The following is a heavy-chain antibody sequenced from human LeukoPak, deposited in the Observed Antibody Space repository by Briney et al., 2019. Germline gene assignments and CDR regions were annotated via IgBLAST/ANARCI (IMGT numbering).Heavy chain of an antibody. CDR2: ISGSGGST. V-gene: IGHV3-23*01. D-gene: IGHD2-2*01. CDR1: GFSFSDFY. Sequence: GGSLRLSCAASGFSFSDFYMTWIRQAPGKGLEWVSAISGSGGSTYYADSVKGRFTISRDNSKNTLYLQMNSLRAEDTAVYYCAKDSSSTSCYPYCHYYMDVWGKGTTVTVSS. J-gene: IGHJ6*03. CDR3: AKDSSSTSCYPYCHYYMDV.